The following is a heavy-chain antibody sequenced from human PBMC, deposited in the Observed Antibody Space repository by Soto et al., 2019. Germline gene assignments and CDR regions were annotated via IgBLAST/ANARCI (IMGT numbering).Heavy chain of an antibody. CDR1: GETFSTFA. V-gene: IGHV1-69*01. J-gene: IGHJ5*02. CDR3: ARGSPCSTTTCSLNEVWFGP. CDR2: IIPLFGTA. Sequence: QVQLLQSGAELKRPGSSVKVSCKASGETFSTFAITWVRQAPGHGPEWMGGIIPLFGTAHYARRFEDRVTMTADESTSTAYMELRSLTSEDTAIYYCARGSPCSTTTCSLNEVWFGPWGQGTLVTVST. D-gene: IGHD1-1*01.